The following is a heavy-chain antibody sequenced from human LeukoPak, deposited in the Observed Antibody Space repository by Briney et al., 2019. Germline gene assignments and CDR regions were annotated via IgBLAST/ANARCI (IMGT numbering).Heavy chain of an antibody. D-gene: IGHD2-2*01. CDR1: GFTFSSYG. J-gene: IGHJ4*02. Sequence: PGGSLRLSCAASGFTFSSYGMHWVRQAPGKGLERVAFIRYDGSNKYYADSVKGRFTISRDNSKNTLYLQMNSLRAEDTAVYYCAREYCSSTSCYVDYWGQGTLVTVSS. CDR2: IRYDGSNK. CDR3: AREYCSSTSCYVDY. V-gene: IGHV3-30*02.